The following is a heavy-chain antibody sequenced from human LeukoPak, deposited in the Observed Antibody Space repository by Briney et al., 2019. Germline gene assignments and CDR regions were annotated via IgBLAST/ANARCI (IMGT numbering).Heavy chain of an antibody. CDR1: GFTVRSNY. Sequence: QSGGSLRLSCAAPGFTVRSNYMSWVRQAPGKGLEWVSVIYSGGSTYYADSVKGRFTISRDNSKNTLYLQMDSLRAADTAVYYCARDRGGSYFDYWGQGTLVTVSS. CDR2: IYSGGST. D-gene: IGHD1-26*01. CDR3: ARDRGGSYFDY. V-gene: IGHV3-66*02. J-gene: IGHJ4*02.